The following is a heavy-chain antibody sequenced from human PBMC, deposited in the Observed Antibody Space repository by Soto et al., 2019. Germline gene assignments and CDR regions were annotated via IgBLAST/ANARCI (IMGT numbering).Heavy chain of an antibody. CDR1: GGSISSSSYY. Sequence: SETLSLTCTVSGGSISSSSYYWGWIRQPPGKGLEWIGSIYYSGYTYYNPSLKSRVTISVDTSKNQFSLKLSSVTAADTAVYYCARKVGGYSGYDLFSYYYGMDVWGQGTTVTVSS. CDR3: ARKVGGYSGYDLFSYYYGMDV. D-gene: IGHD5-12*01. CDR2: IYYSGYT. J-gene: IGHJ6*02. V-gene: IGHV4-39*01.